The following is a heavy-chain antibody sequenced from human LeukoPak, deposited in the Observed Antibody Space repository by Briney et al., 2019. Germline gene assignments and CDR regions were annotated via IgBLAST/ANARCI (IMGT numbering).Heavy chain of an antibody. J-gene: IGHJ4*02. CDR1: GFTFDDYA. Sequence: PGGSLRLSCAASGFTFDDYAMHWVRQAPGKGLEWVSGISWNSGSIGYADSVKGRFTISRDNAKNSLYLQMNSLRAEDTALYYCAKADSSGYYHSFDYWGQGTLVTVSS. V-gene: IGHV3-9*01. CDR2: ISWNSGSI. CDR3: AKADSSGYYHSFDY. D-gene: IGHD3-22*01.